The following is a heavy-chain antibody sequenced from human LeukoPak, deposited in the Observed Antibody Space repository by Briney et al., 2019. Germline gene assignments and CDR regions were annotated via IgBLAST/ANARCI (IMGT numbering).Heavy chain of an antibody. CDR2: IIPIFGTA. V-gene: IGHV1-69*13. J-gene: IGHJ4*02. CDR1: GGTFSSYA. D-gene: IGHD3-22*01. Sequence: GASVKVSCKASGGTFSSYAISWVRQAPGQGLEWMGGIIPIFGTANYAQKFQGRVTITADESTSTAYMELSSLRSEDTAVYYCASANAPYYYDSSGPYGGGFDYWGQGTLVTVSS. CDR3: ASANAPYYYDSSGPYGGGFDY.